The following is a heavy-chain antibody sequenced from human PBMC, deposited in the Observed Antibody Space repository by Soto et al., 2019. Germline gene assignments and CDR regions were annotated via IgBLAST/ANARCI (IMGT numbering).Heavy chain of an antibody. CDR1: GGSISSYY. V-gene: IGHV4-59*01. CDR2: IYYSGST. J-gene: IGHJ3*02. D-gene: IGHD3-3*01. CDR3: ARGGYDFWSGYFDDAFDI. Sequence: SETLSLTCTVSGGSISSYYWSWVRQPPGKGLEWIGYIYYSGSTNYNPSLKSRVTISVDTSKNQFSLKLSSVTAADTAVYYCARGGYDFWSGYFDDAFDIWGQGTMVTVSS.